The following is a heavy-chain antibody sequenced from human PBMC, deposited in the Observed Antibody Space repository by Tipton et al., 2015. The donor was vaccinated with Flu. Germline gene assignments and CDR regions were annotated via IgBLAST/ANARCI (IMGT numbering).Heavy chain of an antibody. D-gene: IGHD2-2*01. CDR3: AKLGYCSSTSCYGGAFDI. CDR1: GFTFSSYA. CDR2: ISGSGGST. V-gene: IGHV3-23*01. Sequence: SLRLSCAASGFTFSSYAMSWVRQAPGKGLEWVPAISGSGGSTYYADSVKGRFTISRDNSKNTLYLQMNSLRAEDTAVYYCAKLGYCSSTSCYGGAFDIWGQGTMVTVSS. J-gene: IGHJ3*02.